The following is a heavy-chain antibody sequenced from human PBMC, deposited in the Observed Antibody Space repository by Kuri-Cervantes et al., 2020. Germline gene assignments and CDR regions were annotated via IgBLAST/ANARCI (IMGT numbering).Heavy chain of an antibody. CDR2: ISYSGST. V-gene: IGHV4-59*01. D-gene: IGHD3-22*01. CDR3: ASYYDSSGYNDNWFDP. CDR1: GGFISSYY. Sequence: SETLSLTCTVSGGFISSYYWSWIRQPPGKGLEWIGYISYSGSTNYNPSLKSRVTISVHTSKSHFSLRLTSVTAADTAVYYCASYYDSSGYNDNWFDPWGQGTLVTVSS. J-gene: IGHJ5*02.